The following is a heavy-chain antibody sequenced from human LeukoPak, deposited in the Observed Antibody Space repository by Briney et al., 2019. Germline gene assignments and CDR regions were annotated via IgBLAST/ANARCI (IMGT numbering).Heavy chain of an antibody. Sequence: PGGSLRPSCAASGFTFSSYAMSWVRQAPGKGLEWVSAISGSGGSTYYADSVKGRFTISRDNSKNTLYLQMNSLRAEDTAVYYCAKNLVGNHYFDYWGQGTLVTVSS. CDR2: ISGSGGST. CDR1: GFTFSSYA. J-gene: IGHJ4*02. D-gene: IGHD1-14*01. CDR3: AKNLVGNHYFDY. V-gene: IGHV3-23*01.